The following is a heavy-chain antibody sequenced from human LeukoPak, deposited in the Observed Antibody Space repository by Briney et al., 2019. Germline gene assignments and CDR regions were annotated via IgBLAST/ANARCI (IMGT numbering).Heavy chain of an antibody. J-gene: IGHJ5*02. Sequence: GGSLRLSCAASGFTFSTCGMSWVRQAPGKGLEWVSSISSSSSYIYYADSVKGRFTISRDNSKNTLYVQMNSLRAEDTAVYYCAKDYSKTSYYGSGTYYRPNWFDPWGQGTLVTVSS. D-gene: IGHD3-10*01. CDR2: ISSSSSYI. CDR1: GFTFSTCG. CDR3: AKDYSKTSYYGSGTYYRPNWFDP. V-gene: IGHV3-21*01.